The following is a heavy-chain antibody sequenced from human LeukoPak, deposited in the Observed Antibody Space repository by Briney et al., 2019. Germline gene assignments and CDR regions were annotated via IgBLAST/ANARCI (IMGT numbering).Heavy chain of an antibody. CDR1: GFTFSSYW. Sequence: GGSLRLSCAASGFTFSSYWMSWVRQAPGKGLEWVSVIYSGGSTYYADSVKGRFTISRDNSKNTLYLQMNSLRAEDTAVYYCARESYGYDYYYYYYMDVWGKGTTVTISS. CDR3: ARESYGYDYYYYYYMDV. CDR2: IYSGGST. D-gene: IGHD5-18*01. J-gene: IGHJ6*03. V-gene: IGHV3-53*01.